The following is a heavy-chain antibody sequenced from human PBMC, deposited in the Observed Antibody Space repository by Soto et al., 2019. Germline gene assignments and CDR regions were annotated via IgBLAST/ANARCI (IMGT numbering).Heavy chain of an antibody. CDR1: GFTFSSYA. CDR2: ISGSGGST. J-gene: IGHJ6*02. D-gene: IGHD2-15*01. CDR3: AKDLVVVAATPDEYYYYGMDV. V-gene: IGHV3-23*01. Sequence: GGSLRLSCAAFGFTFSSYAMSWVRQAPGKGLEWVSAISGSGGSTYYADSVKGRFTISRDNSKNTLYLQMNSLRAEDTAVYYCAKDLVVVAATPDEYYYYGMDVWGQGTTVTVSS.